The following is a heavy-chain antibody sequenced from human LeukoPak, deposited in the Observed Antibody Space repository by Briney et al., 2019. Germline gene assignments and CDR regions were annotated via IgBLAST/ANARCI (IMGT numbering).Heavy chain of an antibody. V-gene: IGHV3-23*01. CDR1: GLTFNNYA. J-gene: IGHJ4*02. D-gene: IGHD1-1*01. CDR3: AKSPGQIQLDYLDY. Sequence: GGSLRLSCAASGLTFNNYAMSWVRQAPGMGLQWVSTISGSGVTTYYADSVRGRFTISRDNSKTTLYLQLDSLRPEDMAIYYCAKSPGQIQLDYLDYWGQGTLVTVSS. CDR2: ISGSGVTT.